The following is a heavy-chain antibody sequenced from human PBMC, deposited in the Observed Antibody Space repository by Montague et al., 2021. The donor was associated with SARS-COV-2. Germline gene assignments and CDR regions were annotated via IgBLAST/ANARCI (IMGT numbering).Heavy chain of an antibody. Sequence: SETLSLTCAVSGASVSSINWWSWVRQPPRRGLEWIAEIHHTGITNFNPSLRSRVSISLDSSKNQLSLTLISVTAADTAIYYCASHPVFQQLYSWGQGTLVSVSS. CDR2: IHHTGIT. CDR3: ASHPVFQQLYS. V-gene: IGHV4-4*02. CDR1: GASVSSINW. D-gene: IGHD6-13*01. J-gene: IGHJ4*02.